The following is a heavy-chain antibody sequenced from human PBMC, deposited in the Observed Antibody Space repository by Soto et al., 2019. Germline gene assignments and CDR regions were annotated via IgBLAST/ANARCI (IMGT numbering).Heavy chain of an antibody. D-gene: IGHD2-21*02. Sequence: PAETLSLTCTVSGVSISSYYLSWIRQPPGKGLEWIGYIYYSGSTNYNPSLKSRVTISVDTSKNQFSLKLRYVTAADTAVYYCARVGHPQAKVVTPDDAFDIWGQGKMVTVSS. CDR3: ARVGHPQAKVVTPDDAFDI. J-gene: IGHJ3*02. V-gene: IGHV4-59*01. CDR2: IYYSGST. CDR1: GVSISSYY.